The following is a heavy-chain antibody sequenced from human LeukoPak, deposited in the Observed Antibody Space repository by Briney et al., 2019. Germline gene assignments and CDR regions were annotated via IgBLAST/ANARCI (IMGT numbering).Heavy chain of an antibody. J-gene: IGHJ4*02. V-gene: IGHV3-15*01. Sequence: SGGSLRLSCAASGFTFNNAWMNWVRQVPGKGLEWVGRVKTKTDGGTTDYAAPVLGRFTISRDDSEGTLYLQMNSLKTEDTAVYYCTSDPRIGRYFDYWGQGILVTVSS. D-gene: IGHD1-26*01. CDR2: VKTKTDGGTT. CDR3: TSDPRIGRYFDY. CDR1: GFTFNNAW.